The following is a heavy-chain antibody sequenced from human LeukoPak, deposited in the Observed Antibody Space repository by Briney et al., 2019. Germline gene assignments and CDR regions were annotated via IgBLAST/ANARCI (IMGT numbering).Heavy chain of an antibody. CDR1: GGSFSGYY. CDR3: ARLGDYYVSGTYYFDS. CDR2: IYFSGTI. V-gene: IGHV4-34*01. J-gene: IGHJ4*02. Sequence: PSGTLSLTCAVYGGSFSGYYWSWIRQTPGKGLEWIGSIYFSGTIYYNPSLKSRVTISVDTSKNQFSLKLRSVTAADTAVFYCARLGDYYVSGTYYFDSWGPGTLVTVSS. D-gene: IGHD3-10*01.